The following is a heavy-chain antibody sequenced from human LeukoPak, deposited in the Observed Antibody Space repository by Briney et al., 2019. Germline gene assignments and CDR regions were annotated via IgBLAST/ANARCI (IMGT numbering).Heavy chain of an antibody. D-gene: IGHD1-26*01. CDR3: AGPLSGSYHFDY. CDR1: GFTFSSYA. Sequence: GGSLRPSCAASGFTFSSYAMHWVRQAPGKGLEWVAVISYDGSNKYYADSVKGRFTISRDNSKNTLYLQMNSLRAEDTAVYYCAGPLSGSYHFDYWGQGTLVTVSS. CDR2: ISYDGSNK. V-gene: IGHV3-30*04. J-gene: IGHJ4*02.